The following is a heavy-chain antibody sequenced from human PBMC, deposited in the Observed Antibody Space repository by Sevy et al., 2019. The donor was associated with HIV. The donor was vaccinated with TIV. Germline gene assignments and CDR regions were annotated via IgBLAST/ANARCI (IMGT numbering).Heavy chain of an antibody. V-gene: IGHV3-15*01. CDR3: TTDPPLIVDREATFDY. CDR2: IKSKTDGGTT. J-gene: IGHJ4*02. CDR1: GFTFSNAW. D-gene: IGHD3-22*01. Sequence: GGSLRLSCAASGFTFSNAWMSWVRQAPGKGLEWVGRIKSKTDGGTTDYAAPVKGRFTISRDDSKNTLYLQMNSLKTEDTAVYYSTTDPPLIVDREATFDYWCQGTLVTFSS.